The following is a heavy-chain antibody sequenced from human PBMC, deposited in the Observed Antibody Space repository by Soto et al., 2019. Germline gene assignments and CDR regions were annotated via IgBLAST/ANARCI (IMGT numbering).Heavy chain of an antibody. CDR1: GGSISSYY. Sequence: SETLSLTCTVSGGSISSYYWGWSRQPPGKGLEWIGSIYFSGSTYYNPSLKSRVTISPDASKNQFSLNLNSVTAADTAVYYCARQSPSTNWFDPWGQGTLVTVSS. D-gene: IGHD1-26*01. CDR3: ARQSPSTNWFDP. V-gene: IGHV4-39*01. J-gene: IGHJ5*02. CDR2: IYFSGST.